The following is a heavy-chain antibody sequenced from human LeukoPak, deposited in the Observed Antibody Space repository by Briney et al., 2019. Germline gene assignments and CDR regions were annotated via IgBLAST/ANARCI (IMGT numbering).Heavy chain of an antibody. D-gene: IGHD5-12*01. Sequence: SVKVSCKASGFTFSTSTIQWVRQARGQPLEWIGWIIPGSVNAVYAQKFQERVTITRDMSTSTAYMGLSSLRSEDTAVYYCAAERYSDACCWFDPWGQGTPVTVSS. V-gene: IGHV1-58*02. CDR3: AAERYSDACCWFDP. CDR2: IIPGSVNA. CDR1: GFTFSTST. J-gene: IGHJ5*02.